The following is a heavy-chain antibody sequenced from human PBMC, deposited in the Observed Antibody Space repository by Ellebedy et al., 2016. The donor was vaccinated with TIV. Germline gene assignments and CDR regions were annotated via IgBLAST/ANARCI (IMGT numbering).Heavy chain of an antibody. CDR2: IAHEGSVI. J-gene: IGHJ4*02. CDR3: AKERDPLASTSFDS. CDR1: GFTFSHYG. D-gene: IGHD1-1*01. V-gene: IGHV3-30*18. Sequence: PGGSLRLSCPTSGFTFSHYGRQWVSQAPGEGLEWVAFIAHEGSVIHYADSVKGRFTISRDNSKNTLSLQMYSLRPEDTAVYYCAKERDPLASTSFDSWGQGNLVTVSS.